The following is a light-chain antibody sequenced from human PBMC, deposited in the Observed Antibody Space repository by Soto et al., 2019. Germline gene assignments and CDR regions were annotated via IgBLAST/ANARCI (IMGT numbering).Light chain of an antibody. J-gene: IGKJ1*01. CDR1: QTISSW. Sequence: DIPMTQSPSTLSGSVGEIVTITCRASQTISSWLAWYQQKPGKAPNLLIYKASTLKSGVPSRFSGSGSGTEVTLTISSLQPDDFATYYCQHYNSYSEAFGQGTKVE. CDR3: QHYNSYSEA. CDR2: KAS. V-gene: IGKV1-5*03.